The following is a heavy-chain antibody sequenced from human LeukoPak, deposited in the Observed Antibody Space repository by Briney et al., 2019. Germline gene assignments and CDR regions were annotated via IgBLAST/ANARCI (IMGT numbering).Heavy chain of an antibody. Sequence: SETLSLTCTVSGGSISSYYWSWIRQPPGKGLEWIGYIYYGGSTNYNPSLKSRVTISVDTSKNQFSLKLSSVTAADTAVYYCARVSQGWFDPWGQRTLVTVSS. CDR1: GGSISSYY. CDR3: ARVSQGWFDP. D-gene: IGHD5/OR15-5a*01. J-gene: IGHJ5*02. CDR2: IYYGGST. V-gene: IGHV4-59*01.